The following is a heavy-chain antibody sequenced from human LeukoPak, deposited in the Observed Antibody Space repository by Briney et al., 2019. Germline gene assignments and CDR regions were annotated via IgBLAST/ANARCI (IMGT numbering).Heavy chain of an antibody. J-gene: IGHJ3*02. Sequence: PGGSLRLSCAVSGLNVSSKYMNWVRQAPGKGLEWVSLIYGGGGTYYADSVKGRFTISRGNSKNTLYLQMNRLRAEDTAVYYCASLPGDAFDIWGQGTMVTVSS. CDR2: IYGGGGT. D-gene: IGHD1-14*01. V-gene: IGHV3-66*01. CDR3: ASLPGDAFDI. CDR1: GLNVSSKY.